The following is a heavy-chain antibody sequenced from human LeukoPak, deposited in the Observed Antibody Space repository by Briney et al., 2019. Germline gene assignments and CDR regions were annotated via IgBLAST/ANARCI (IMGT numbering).Heavy chain of an antibody. J-gene: IGHJ4*02. V-gene: IGHV3-11*04. CDR1: GFTFSDYY. Sequence: GGSLRLSCAASGFTFSDYYMTWIRQAPGKGLEWVSSITSSSTSIYFADSVKGRFTISRDNAKNSLYLQMNSLRAEDTAVYYCARDYSTVTTFFDYWGQGTLVTVSS. D-gene: IGHD4-17*01. CDR2: ITSSSTSI. CDR3: ARDYSTVTTFFDY.